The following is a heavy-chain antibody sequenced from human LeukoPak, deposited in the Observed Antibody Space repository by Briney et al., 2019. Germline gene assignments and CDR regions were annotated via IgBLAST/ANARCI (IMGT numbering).Heavy chain of an antibody. Sequence: GASVKVSCKASGGTFSSYAISWVRQAPGQGLEWMGRIIPILDIANYAQKFQGRVTITADKSTSTAYMELSSLRSEDTAVYYCARNGDREQPYYFDYWGQGTLVTVSS. D-gene: IGHD1-26*01. CDR1: GGTFSSYA. CDR3: ARNGDREQPYYFDY. J-gene: IGHJ4*02. CDR2: IIPILDIA. V-gene: IGHV1-69*04.